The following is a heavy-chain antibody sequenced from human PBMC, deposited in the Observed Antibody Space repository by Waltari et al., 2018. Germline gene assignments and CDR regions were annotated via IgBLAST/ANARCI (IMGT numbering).Heavy chain of an antibody. CDR3: VDFDVATG. D-gene: IGHD2-21*02. CDR2: IVSDGSYK. CDR1: GFTFSSSW. V-gene: IGHV3-7*01. J-gene: IGHJ4*02. Sequence: EVQMVESGGGLVQPGGSLRLSCATSGFTFSSSWMTWVRQAPGKGLESVATIVSDGSYKYYVDSVRGRFTISRDNAENSVSVQMNSLRVEDTAVYYCVDFDVATGWGQGTLVTVSS.